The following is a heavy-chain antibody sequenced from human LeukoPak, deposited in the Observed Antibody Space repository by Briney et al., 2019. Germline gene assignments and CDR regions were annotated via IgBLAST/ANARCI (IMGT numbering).Heavy chain of an antibody. V-gene: IGHV1-69*06. CDR2: IIPIFGTT. J-gene: IGHJ4*02. CDR3: ARWAGDGSCYCPLDY. D-gene: IGHD3-22*01. CDR1: GGTFSNYA. Sequence: ASVKVSCKASGGTFSNYAITWVRQAPGQGLEWMGGIIPIFGTTNYAQKFQGRVTITADKSTSTAYMELSSLRSEDTAVYYCARWAGDGSCYCPLDYWGQGTLVIVSS.